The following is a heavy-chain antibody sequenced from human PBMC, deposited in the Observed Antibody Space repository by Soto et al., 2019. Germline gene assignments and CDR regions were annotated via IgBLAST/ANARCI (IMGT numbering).Heavy chain of an antibody. CDR3: ARAGSIVATIRAFDI. J-gene: IGHJ3*02. D-gene: IGHD5-12*01. V-gene: IGHV4-34*01. Sequence: PSETLSLTCAVYGGAFSGYYWSRIRQPPGKGLEWIGEINHSGSTNYNPSLKSRVTISVDTSKNQFSLKLSSVTAADTAVYYCARAGSIVATIRAFDIWGQGTMVTVSS. CDR2: INHSGST. CDR1: GGAFSGYY.